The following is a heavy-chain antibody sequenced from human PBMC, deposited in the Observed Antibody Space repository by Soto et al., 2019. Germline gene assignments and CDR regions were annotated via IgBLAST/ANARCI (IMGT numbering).Heavy chain of an antibody. V-gene: IGHV1-2*04. CDR1: GYTFTGYY. Sequence: ASVKVSCKASGYTFTGYYMHWVRQAPGQGLEWMGWINPSSGGTNYAQKFQGWVTMTRDTSISTAYMELSRLRSDDTAVYYCARNIVATRLGNDAFDIWGQGTMVTVSS. J-gene: IGHJ3*02. CDR2: INPSSGGT. D-gene: IGHD5-12*01. CDR3: ARNIVATRLGNDAFDI.